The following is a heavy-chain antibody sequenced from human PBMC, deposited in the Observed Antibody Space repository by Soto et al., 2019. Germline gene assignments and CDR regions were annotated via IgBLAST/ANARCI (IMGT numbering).Heavy chain of an antibody. CDR2: INHSGRV. J-gene: IGHJ5*01. V-gene: IGHV4-34*01. CDR3: STRAYDTNGYYRFDP. Sequence: SETLSLTCAXYGGSFSGHSWTWIRQSPGKGLEWIGDINHSGRVNYSPSLKSRVTISLDTSKNQFSLTLSAVTAADTAMYYCSTRAYDTNGYYRFDPWGQGTLVTVSS. CDR1: GGSFSGHS. D-gene: IGHD3-22*01.